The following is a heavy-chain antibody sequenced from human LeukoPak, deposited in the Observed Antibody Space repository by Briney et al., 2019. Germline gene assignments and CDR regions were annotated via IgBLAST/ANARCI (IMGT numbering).Heavy chain of an antibody. CDR3: ARVGYCSSTSCPSDY. CDR2: ISSGSAYI. CDR1: GFTFSTYS. D-gene: IGHD2-2*01. V-gene: IGHV3-21*01. J-gene: IGHJ4*02. Sequence: GGSLRLSCAASGFTFSTYSMNWIRQAPGKGLEWVSSISSGSAYISYADSVKGRFTISRDNAKNSLSLEMNSLRAEDTAVYYCARVGYCSSTSCPSDYWGQGTLVTVSS.